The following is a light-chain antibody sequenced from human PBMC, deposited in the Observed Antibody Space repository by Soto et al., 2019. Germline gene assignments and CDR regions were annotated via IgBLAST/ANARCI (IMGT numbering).Light chain of an antibody. V-gene: IGKV3-20*01. J-gene: IGKJ4*01. CDR3: HQYGNSPLT. Sequence: TQSPSTLSFSVGYRSTIACRASQTVRSSFLAWYQQKPGQAPRLFIYGASSRATGIPDRFSGSGSGTDFTLTISRLEPEDFAVYYCHQYGNSPLTFGGGTKVDIK. CDR1: QTVRSSF. CDR2: GAS.